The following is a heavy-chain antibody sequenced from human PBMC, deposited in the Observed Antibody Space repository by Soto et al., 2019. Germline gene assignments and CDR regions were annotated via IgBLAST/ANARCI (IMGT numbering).Heavy chain of an antibody. D-gene: IGHD3-10*01. J-gene: IGHJ6*02. CDR1: GGTFSSYV. V-gene: IGHV1-69*13. Sequence: SVKVSCKASGGTFSSYVISWVRQAPGQGLEWMGGIIPIFGTANYAQKFQGRVTITADESTSTAYMELSSLRSEDTAVYYCARGGITMVGGVIILHGQPGYYYYGMDVWG. CDR3: ARGGITMVGGVIILHGQPGYYYYGMDV. CDR2: IIPIFGTA.